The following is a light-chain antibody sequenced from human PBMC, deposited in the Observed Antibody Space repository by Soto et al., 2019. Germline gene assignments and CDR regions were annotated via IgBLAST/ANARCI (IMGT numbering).Light chain of an antibody. V-gene: IGKV1-5*01. CDR1: QSINRW. CDR2: DAS. CDR3: QQSYNAPFN. Sequence: DIQMTQSPSTLSASVGDRVTITCRASQSINRWLAWYQQKAGKAPKLLMFDASSLQSGVPSRFSGSGSGTDFTLTISSLQPEDYATYYCQQSYNAPFNFGPGTKVDIK. J-gene: IGKJ3*01.